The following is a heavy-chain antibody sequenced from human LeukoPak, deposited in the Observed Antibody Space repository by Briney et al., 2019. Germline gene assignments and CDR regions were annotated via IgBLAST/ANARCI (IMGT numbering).Heavy chain of an antibody. CDR2: IYYSGNT. V-gene: IGHV4-31*03. CDR3: ARRYGSGTEWFDP. CDR1: GASISRGSYY. Sequence: PAETLSLTCTVSGASISRGSYYWSWIRQHPGKGLEWIGYIYYSGNTYYTPSLESRVTISVDTSKNQFSLKLSSVTAADTAVYYCARRYGSGTEWFDPWGQGTLVTVSS. D-gene: IGHD3-10*01. J-gene: IGHJ5*02.